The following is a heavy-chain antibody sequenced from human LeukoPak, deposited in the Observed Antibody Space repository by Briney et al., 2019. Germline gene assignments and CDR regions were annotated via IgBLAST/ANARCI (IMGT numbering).Heavy chain of an antibody. CDR1: GYTFTVYY. J-gene: IGHJ4*02. V-gene: IGHV1-2*06. CDR3: ARVGDYWENFDY. Sequence: ASVNVSCKASGYTFTVYYMHWVRQAPGQGLEWMGRINPNSGGTNYAQKFQGRVTMTRDTSISTAYMELSRLRSDDTAVYYCARVGDYWENFDYWGQGTLVTVSS. CDR2: INPNSGGT. D-gene: IGHD4-17*01.